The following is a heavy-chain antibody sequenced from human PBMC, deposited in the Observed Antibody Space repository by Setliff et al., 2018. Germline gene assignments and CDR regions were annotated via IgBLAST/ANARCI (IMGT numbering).Heavy chain of an antibody. CDR3: VRDLHWGFDY. V-gene: IGHV3-72*01. D-gene: IGHD7-27*01. CDR1: GFTFSAHY. CDR2: IRNKDNSYTT. Sequence: GGSLRLSCAASGFTFSAHYMDWLRQAPGKGLEWVGRIRNKDNSYTTEYAASVKGRFTISRDNVKNSLFLQMNSLRAEDTAVYYCVRDLHWGFDYWGLGTLVTVSS. J-gene: IGHJ4*02.